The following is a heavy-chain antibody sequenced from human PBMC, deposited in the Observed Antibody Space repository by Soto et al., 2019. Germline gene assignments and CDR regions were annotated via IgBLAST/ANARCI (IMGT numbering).Heavy chain of an antibody. CDR1: GGTFSSYT. CDR3: ARQPSDYNDAFDI. CDR2: IIPILGIA. V-gene: IGHV1-69*02. D-gene: IGHD4-17*01. J-gene: IGHJ3*02. Sequence: KASGGTFSSYTISWVRQAPGQGLEWMGRIIPILGIANYAQKFQGRVTITADKSTSTAYMELSSLRSEDTAVYYCARQPSDYNDAFDIWGQGTMVTVSS.